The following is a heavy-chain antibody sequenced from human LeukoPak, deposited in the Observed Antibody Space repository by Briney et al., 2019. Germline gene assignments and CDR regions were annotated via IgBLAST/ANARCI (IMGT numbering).Heavy chain of an antibody. CDR1: GGTFSSYA. J-gene: IGHJ4*02. CDR2: IIPIFGTA. D-gene: IGHD1-7*01. Sequence: SVKVSCKASGGTFSSYAISWVRQAPGQGLEWMGGIIPIFGTANYAQKFQGRVTITADESTSTAYMELSSLRSEDTAVYYCARDTYNWNYPSFDYWGQGTLVTVS. V-gene: IGHV1-69*01. CDR3: ARDTYNWNYPSFDY.